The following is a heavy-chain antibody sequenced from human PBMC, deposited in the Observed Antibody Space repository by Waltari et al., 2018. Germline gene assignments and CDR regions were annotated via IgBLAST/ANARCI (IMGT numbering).Heavy chain of an antibody. V-gene: IGHV4-39*01. D-gene: IGHD5-18*01. CDR3: ARQRSTGYSYALVGGWFDP. J-gene: IGHJ5*02. CDR2: IYYSGRT. CDR1: GGSISSSSYY. Sequence: QLQLQESGPGLVKPSETLSLTCTVSGGSISSSSYYWGWIRQPPGKGLEWIGSIYYSGRTHYNPSLTSRVTISVDTSKNQFSLKLSSVTAADTAVYYCARQRSTGYSYALVGGWFDPWGQGTLVTVSS.